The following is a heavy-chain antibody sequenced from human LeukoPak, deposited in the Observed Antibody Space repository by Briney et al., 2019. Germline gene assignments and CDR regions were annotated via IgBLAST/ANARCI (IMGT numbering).Heavy chain of an antibody. CDR3: ARDRVTTSELD. CDR1: GFTFSSYA. Sequence: PGGSLRLSCAASGFTFSSYAMHWVRQAPGKGLEWVAVISYDGSNKYYADSVKGRFTISRDNSKNTLYLQMNSLRAEDTAVYYCARDRVTTSELDWGQGTLVTVSS. J-gene: IGHJ4*02. CDR2: ISYDGSNK. D-gene: IGHD4-17*01. V-gene: IGHV3-30-3*01.